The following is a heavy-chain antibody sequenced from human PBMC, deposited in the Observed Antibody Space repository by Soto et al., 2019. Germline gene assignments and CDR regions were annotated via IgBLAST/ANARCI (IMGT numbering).Heavy chain of an antibody. D-gene: IGHD1-26*01. CDR3: ARSNGGATISGFDP. CDR2: ISYDGNKK. Sequence: QVQLVESGGGVVQPGRSLRLSCAASGFTFSRYAMHWVRQAPGKGLEWVAVISYDGNKKYYADSVKGRFTISRDNSKNTLYLQMNSLRAEDTAVYYCARSNGGATISGFDPWGQGTLVTVSS. CDR1: GFTFSRYA. J-gene: IGHJ5*02. V-gene: IGHV3-30-3*01.